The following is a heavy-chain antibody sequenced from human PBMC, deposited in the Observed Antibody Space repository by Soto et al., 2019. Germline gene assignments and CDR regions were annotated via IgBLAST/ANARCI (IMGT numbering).Heavy chain of an antibody. V-gene: IGHV3-21*02. CDR1: GFTFNTYT. CDR3: TRDKNPLLNPFDFDY. CDR2: IDSRSKYI. J-gene: IGHJ4*02. Sequence: EVQLVESGGGLVKPGGSLRLSCVASGFTFNTYTMHWVRQAPGKGLEWLSSIDSRSKYIYYADSVKGRFTISRDNAQNSLYLQMSSLRDEDTAVYYCTRDKNPLLNPFDFDYWGQGTLLTVSS.